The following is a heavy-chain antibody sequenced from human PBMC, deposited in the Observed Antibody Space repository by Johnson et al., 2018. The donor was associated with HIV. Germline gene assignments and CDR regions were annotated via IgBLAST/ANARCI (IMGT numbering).Heavy chain of an antibody. D-gene: IGHD2-21*02. CDR1: GFTFSTYG. V-gene: IGHV3-7*01. CDR3: ARDRVVVTATTTHDAFDI. CDR2: IKQDGSEK. J-gene: IGHJ3*02. Sequence: VQLVESGRGVVQPGRSLRLSCAASGFTFSTYGMHWVRQAPGKGLEWVANIKQDGSEKYYVDSVKGRFTISRDNAKNSLYLQMNSLRAEDTAVYYCARDRVVVTATTTHDAFDIWGQGTMVTVSS.